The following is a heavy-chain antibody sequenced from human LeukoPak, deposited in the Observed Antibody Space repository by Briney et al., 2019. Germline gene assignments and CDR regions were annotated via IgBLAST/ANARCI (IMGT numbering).Heavy chain of an antibody. J-gene: IGHJ4*02. CDR3: ARGLSQYYDSSGYYSYFDS. CDR2: INWNGGST. Sequence: PGGSLRLSCAASGFTFDDYGMSWVRQVPGKGLEWVCGINWNGGSTGYADSVKGRFTISRDNAKNSLYLQMNSLRAEDTAFYYCARGLSQYYDSSGYYSYFDSWGQGTLVTVSS. D-gene: IGHD3-22*01. CDR1: GFTFDDYG. V-gene: IGHV3-20*04.